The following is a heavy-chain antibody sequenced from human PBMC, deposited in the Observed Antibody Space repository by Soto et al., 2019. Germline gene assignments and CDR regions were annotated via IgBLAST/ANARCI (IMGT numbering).Heavy chain of an antibody. J-gene: IGHJ3*02. CDR2: MNPNSGNT. CDR1: GCTFTSYD. D-gene: IGHD3-10*01. V-gene: IGHV1-8*01. CDR3: SIALHITEGAFDI. Sequence: QVQLVQSGAEVKKPGASVKVSCKASGCTFTSYDINWVRQATGQGLEWMGWMNPNSGNTGYAQKFQGRVTMTRNTSISTASMELSSLRSEDTAVYYCSIALHITEGAFDIWGQGSMVTVSS.